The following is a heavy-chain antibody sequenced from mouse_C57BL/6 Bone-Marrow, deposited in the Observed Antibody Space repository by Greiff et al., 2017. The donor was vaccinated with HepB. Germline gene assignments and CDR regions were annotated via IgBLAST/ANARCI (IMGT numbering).Heavy chain of an antibody. CDR2: INPNNGGT. CDR3: AREGSSYRYFDV. CDR1: GYTFTDYY. J-gene: IGHJ1*03. V-gene: IGHV1-26*01. Sequence: EVQLQQSGPELVKPGASVKISCKASGYTFTDYYMNWVKQSHGKSLEWIGDINPNNGGTSYNQKFKGKATLTVEKSSSTAYMELRSLTSEDSAVYYCAREGSSYRYFDVWGTGTTVTVSS. D-gene: IGHD1-1*01.